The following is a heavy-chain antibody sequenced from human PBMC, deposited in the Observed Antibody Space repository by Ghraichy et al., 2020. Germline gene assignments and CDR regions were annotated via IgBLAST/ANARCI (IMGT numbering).Heavy chain of an antibody. V-gene: IGHV4-39*07. D-gene: IGHD2-15*01. CDR1: GGSIDRSPFY. J-gene: IGHJ4*02. CDR2: VDYRGTT. CDR3: ARQLPIGSGGTYDY. Sequence: SQTLTLTCTVSGGSIDRSPFYWGWIRQPPGKGLEWIVNVDYRGTTYYNPSLKSRVTMSLDTSKNQFSLRLSSVTAADTAIYFCARQLPIGSGGTYDYWGQGTLVTVSS.